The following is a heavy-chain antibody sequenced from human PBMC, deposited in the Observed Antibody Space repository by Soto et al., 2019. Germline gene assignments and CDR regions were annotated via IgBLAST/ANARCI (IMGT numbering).Heavy chain of an antibody. CDR3: ARTLLWFGESPNWFDP. CDR2: IYYSGST. V-gene: IGHV4-30-4*02. D-gene: IGHD3-10*01. J-gene: IGHJ5*02. Sequence: PSETLSLTCTVSGGSISSGDYYWSWIRQPPGKGLEWIGYIYYSGSTYYNPSLKSRVTISVDTSKNQFSLKLSSVTAADTAVYYCARTLLWFGESPNWFDPWGQGTLVTVSS. CDR1: GGSISSGDYY.